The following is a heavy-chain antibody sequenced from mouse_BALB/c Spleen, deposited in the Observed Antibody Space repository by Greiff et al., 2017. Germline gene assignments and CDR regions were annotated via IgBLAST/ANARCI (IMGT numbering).Heavy chain of an antibody. CDR3: ARVKGTWFAY. V-gene: IGHV7-3*02. CDR2: IRNKANGYTT. J-gene: IGHJ3*01. Sequence: EVMLVESGGGLVQPGGSLRLSCATSGFTFTDYYMSWVRQPPGKALEWLGFIRNKANGYTTEYSASVKGRFTISRDNSQSILYLQMNTLRAEDSATYYCARVKGTWFAYWGEGTLVTVSA. CDR1: GFTFTDYY.